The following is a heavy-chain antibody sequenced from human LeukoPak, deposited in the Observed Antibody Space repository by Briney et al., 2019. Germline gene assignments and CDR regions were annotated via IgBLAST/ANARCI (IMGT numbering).Heavy chain of an antibody. J-gene: IGHJ6*02. V-gene: IGHV5-10-1*01. CDR2: IDPSDSYT. Sequence: GESLKISCKGSGYSFTSYWISWVRQMPGKGLEWMGRIDPSDSYTNYSPSFQGHVTISADKSISTAYLQWSSLKASDTAMYYCARHSPQPYGDSSSDYYGMDVWGQGTTVTVSS. CDR3: ARHSPQPYGDSSSDYYGMDV. D-gene: IGHD4-17*01. CDR1: GYSFTSYW.